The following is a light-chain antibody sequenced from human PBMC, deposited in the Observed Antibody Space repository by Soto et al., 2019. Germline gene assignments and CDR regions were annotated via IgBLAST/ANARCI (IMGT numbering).Light chain of an antibody. Sequence: DIQMPQSPSTLSASVGDRVTITCRASQSINNWLAWYQQKPGKAPKLLIYKASSLESGVPSRFSGSGSGTEFTLTISSLQPDDFGSYYCQEYNSYWTVGQGTKVDIK. J-gene: IGKJ1*01. CDR1: QSINNW. V-gene: IGKV1-5*03. CDR3: QEYNSYWT. CDR2: KAS.